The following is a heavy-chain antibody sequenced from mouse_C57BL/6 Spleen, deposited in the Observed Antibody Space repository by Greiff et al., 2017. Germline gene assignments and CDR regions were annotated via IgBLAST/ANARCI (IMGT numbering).Heavy chain of an antibody. CDR1: GYSFTGYY. CDR3: ARPGYYGYRGFAY. V-gene: IGHV1-42*01. Sequence: EVQLQQSGPELVKPGASVKISCKASGYSFTGYYMNWVKQSPEKSLEWIGEINPSTGGTTYNQKFKAKATLTVDKSSSTAYMQLKSLTSEDSAVYYCARPGYYGYRGFAYWGQGTLVTVSA. J-gene: IGHJ3*01. D-gene: IGHD1-1*01. CDR2: INPSTGGT.